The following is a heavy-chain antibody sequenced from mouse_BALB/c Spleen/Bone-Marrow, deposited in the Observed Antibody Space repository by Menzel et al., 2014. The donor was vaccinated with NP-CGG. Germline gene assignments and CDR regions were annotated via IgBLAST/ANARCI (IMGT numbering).Heavy chain of an antibody. CDR3: ARTGFFDV. CDR2: ISYRGTT. CDR1: GDSITGGY. J-gene: IGHJ1*01. Sequence: VQLQQSGPSLVKPSQTLSLTCSVTGDSITGGYWHWIRKLPGSKLECMGYISYRGTTYYNPSLKSRISITRDTSKNQYYLELNSVAAEDTATYYCARTGFFDVWGAGTTVTVSS. V-gene: IGHV3-8*02.